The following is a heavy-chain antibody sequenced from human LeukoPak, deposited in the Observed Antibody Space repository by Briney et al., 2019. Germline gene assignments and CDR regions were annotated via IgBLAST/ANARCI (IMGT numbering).Heavy chain of an antibody. D-gene: IGHD1-26*01. V-gene: IGHV3-48*01. CDR3: AKDPASGSSYYFYGMDV. J-gene: IGHJ6*02. CDR2: ISSSSSTI. Sequence: GGSLRLSCAASGFTFSSYTMNWVRQAPGKGLEWVSYISSSSSTIYYADSVKGRFTISRDNSKNTLFLQMNSLRGEDTAVYYCAKDPASGSSYYFYGMDVWGQGTTVTVSS. CDR1: GFTFSSYT.